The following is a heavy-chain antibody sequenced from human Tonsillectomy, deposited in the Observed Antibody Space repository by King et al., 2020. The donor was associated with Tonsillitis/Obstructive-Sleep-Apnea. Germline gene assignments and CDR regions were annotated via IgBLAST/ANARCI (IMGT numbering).Heavy chain of an antibody. CDR2: IIPIFGTA. CDR3: AGNTPSIAARSDAFDI. Sequence: VQLVESGAEVKKPGSSVKVSCKASGGTFSSYAISWVRQAPGQGLEWMGGIIPIFGTANYAQKFQGRVTITADESTSTAYMELSSLRSEDTAVYYCAGNTPSIAARSDAFDIWGQGTMVTVSS. J-gene: IGHJ3*02. D-gene: IGHD6-6*01. CDR1: GGTFSSYA. V-gene: IGHV1-69*01.